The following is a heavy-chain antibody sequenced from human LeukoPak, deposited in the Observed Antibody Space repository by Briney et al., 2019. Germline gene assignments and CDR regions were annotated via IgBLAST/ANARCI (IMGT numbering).Heavy chain of an antibody. D-gene: IGHD3-22*01. V-gene: IGHV4-39*01. CDR1: GGSFSGYY. J-gene: IGHJ4*02. CDR2: IYYSGST. CDR3: ARLYYYDSSGYYLYYFDY. Sequence: SETLSLTCAVYGGSFSGYYWGWIRQPPGKGLEWIGSIYYSGSTYYNPSLKSRVTISVDTSKNQFSLKLSSVTAADTAVYYCARLYYYDSSGYYLYYFDYWGQGTLVTVSS.